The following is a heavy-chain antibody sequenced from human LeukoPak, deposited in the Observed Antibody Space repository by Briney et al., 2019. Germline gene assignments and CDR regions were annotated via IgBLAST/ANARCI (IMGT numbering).Heavy chain of an antibody. V-gene: IGHV1-18*01. D-gene: IGHD2-2*01. CDR1: GYSFTSYG. CDR2: TSAYNGNT. CDR3: AKDNIDILVVPDAYFDY. J-gene: IGHJ4*02. Sequence: ASVKVSCKASGYSFTSYGISWVRQAPGQGLEWVGWTSAYNGNTNYAQKLQGRVTMTTDTSTSTAYMELRSLRSDDTAVYYCAKDNIDILVVPDAYFDYWGQGTLVTVSS.